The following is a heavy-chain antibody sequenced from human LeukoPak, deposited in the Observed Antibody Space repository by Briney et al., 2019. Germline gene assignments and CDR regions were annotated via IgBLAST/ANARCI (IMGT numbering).Heavy chain of an antibody. J-gene: IGHJ4*02. CDR1: GFTFSSYA. CDR2: ISGSGGST. V-gene: IGHV3-23*01. Sequence: GGSLRLSCAASGFTFSSYAMSWVRQAPGKWLEWVSAISGSGGSTYYADSVKGRFTISRDNSKNTLYLQMNSLRAEDTAVYYCAKGHTTMVRGAIDYWGQGTLVTVSS. D-gene: IGHD3-10*01. CDR3: AKGHTTMVRGAIDY.